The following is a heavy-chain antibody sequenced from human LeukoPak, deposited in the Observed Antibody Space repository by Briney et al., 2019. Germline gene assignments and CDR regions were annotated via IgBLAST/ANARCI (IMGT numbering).Heavy chain of an antibody. CDR2: INHSGST. J-gene: IGHJ4*02. CDR1: GGSFSGYY. D-gene: IGHD5-24*01. Sequence: SETLSLTCAVYGGSFSGYYWSWIRQPPGKGLEWIGEINHSGSTNYNPSLKSRVTISVDTSKNQFSLKLSSVTGADTAVYYCARNERWLQCFDYWGQGNMVTVSS. CDR3: ARNERWLQCFDY. V-gene: IGHV4-34*01.